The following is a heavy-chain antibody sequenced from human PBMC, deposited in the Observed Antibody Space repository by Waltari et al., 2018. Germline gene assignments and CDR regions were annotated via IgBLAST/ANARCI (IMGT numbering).Heavy chain of an antibody. CDR2: INHSGST. Sequence: QVQLQQWGAGLLKPSETLSLTCAVYGGSFSGYYWSWIRQPPGKGLEWIGEINHSGSTNYNPALKRRVTISVDTSKNQFSLKLSSVTAAETAVYYCARGVDDFWSGRKYYFDYWGQGTLVTVSS. CDR3: ARGVDDFWSGRKYYFDY. V-gene: IGHV4-34*01. D-gene: IGHD3-3*01. J-gene: IGHJ4*02. CDR1: GGSFSGYY.